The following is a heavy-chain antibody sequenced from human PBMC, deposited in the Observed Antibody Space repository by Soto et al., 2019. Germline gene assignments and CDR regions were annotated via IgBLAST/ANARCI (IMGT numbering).Heavy chain of an antibody. CDR1: GASISSYY. CDR2: IYTRGST. Sequence: QVQLQESGPGLVKPSETLSLTCTVSGASISSYYWSWIRQPAGKGLEWIGRIYTRGSTNYNPSLKNRVPMSVETTKNQFPLKLSSGTAADTAVYYCAREGPDLVVVVAAASFDYWGQGTLVTVSS. J-gene: IGHJ4*02. D-gene: IGHD2-15*01. CDR3: AREGPDLVVVVAAASFDY. V-gene: IGHV4-4*07.